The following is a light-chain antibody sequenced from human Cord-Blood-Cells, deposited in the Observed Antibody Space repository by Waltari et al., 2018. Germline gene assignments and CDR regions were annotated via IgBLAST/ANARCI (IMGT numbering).Light chain of an antibody. CDR1: QSISSW. Sequence: DIQMTQSPSTLSASVGDRVTITCRASQSISSWLAWYQQQPGKAPKLLIYDASSLESGAPSRFSGSGSGTEFTLSISSLQPDDFATYYCQQNNSYWTFGQGTKVEIK. CDR2: DAS. J-gene: IGKJ1*01. V-gene: IGKV1-5*01. CDR3: QQNNSYWT.